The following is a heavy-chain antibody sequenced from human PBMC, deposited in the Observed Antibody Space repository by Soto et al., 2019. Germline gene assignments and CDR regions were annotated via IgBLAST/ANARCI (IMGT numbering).Heavy chain of an antibody. CDR1: GYTFTCYG. D-gene: IGHD1-26*01. V-gene: IGHV1-18*01. CDR2: ISAYNGNT. CDR3: ARDLGPTYSGWFAY. J-gene: IGHJ5*01. Sequence: ASVKVSCKASGYTFTCYGMSWVRQAPGQGLEWMGWISAYNGNTNYAQKLQGRVTMTTDTSTSTAYMELRSLRSDDTAVYYCARDLGPTYSGWFAYWGQATLVTVSS.